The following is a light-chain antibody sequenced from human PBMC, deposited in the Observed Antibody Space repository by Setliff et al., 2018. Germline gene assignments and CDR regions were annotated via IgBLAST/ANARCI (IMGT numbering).Light chain of an antibody. J-gene: IGLJ1*01. Sequence: QSVLTQPASVSGSAGQSITISCTGTSSDVGAYNYVSWYQHYSGKAPKFVIYDVSNRPSGVSNRFSGSKSGNTASLTISGLQAEDEADYYCFSYTTTSPYVFGTGTKVTVL. CDR2: DVS. V-gene: IGLV2-14*03. CDR3: FSYTTTSPYV. CDR1: SSDVGAYNY.